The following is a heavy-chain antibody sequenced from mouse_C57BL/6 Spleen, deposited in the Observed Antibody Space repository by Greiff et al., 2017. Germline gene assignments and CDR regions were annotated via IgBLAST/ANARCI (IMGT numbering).Heavy chain of an antibody. CDR1: GFTFSDYY. D-gene: IGHD4-1*01. CDR3: ARERGTKLGYIDY. Sequence: EVKLVESEGGLVQPGSSMKLSCTASGFTFSDYYMAWVRQVPEKGLEWVANINYDGSSTYYLDSLKSRFIISRDNAKNILYLQMSSLKSEDTATYYCARERGTKLGYIDYWGQGTTLTVSS. J-gene: IGHJ2*01. V-gene: IGHV5-16*01. CDR2: INYDGSST.